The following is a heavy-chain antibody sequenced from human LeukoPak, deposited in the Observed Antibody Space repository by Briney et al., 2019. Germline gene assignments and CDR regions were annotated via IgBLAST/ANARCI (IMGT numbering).Heavy chain of an antibody. J-gene: IGHJ4*02. D-gene: IGHD2-8*01. CDR3: ARGRSYNVLMVYAIHGYFDY. CDR1: GGSISSGSYY. Sequence: PSETLSLTCTVSGGSISSGSYYWSWIRQPAGKGLEWIGRIFTSGSTKYNPSLKSRVTISVDTSKNQFSLKLSSVTAADTAVYYCARGRSYNVLMVYAIHGYFDYWGQGTLVTVSS. CDR2: IFTSGST. V-gene: IGHV4-61*02.